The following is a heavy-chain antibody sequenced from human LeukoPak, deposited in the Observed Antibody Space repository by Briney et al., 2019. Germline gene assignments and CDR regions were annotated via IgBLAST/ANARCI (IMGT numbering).Heavy chain of an antibody. CDR3: ARDMGRTDYDILTGYPRWFDP. D-gene: IGHD3-9*01. J-gene: IGHJ5*02. V-gene: IGHV4-39*07. Sequence: SETLSITCTVSGGSISSSSYYWGWIRQPPGKGLEWIGSNYYGGSTYYNPSLKSRVTISVDTSKNQFSLKLSSVTAADTAVYYCARDMGRTDYDILTGYPRWFDPWGQGTLVTVSS. CDR2: NYYGGST. CDR1: GGSISSSSYY.